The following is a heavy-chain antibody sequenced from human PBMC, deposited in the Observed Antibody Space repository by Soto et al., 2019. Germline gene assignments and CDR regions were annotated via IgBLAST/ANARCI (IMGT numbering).Heavy chain of an antibody. CDR2: IYYSGST. CDR3: ARYDYDSSGYYYYYYGMDV. Sequence: QVQLQESGPGLVKPSETLSLTCTVSGGSISSYYWSWIRQPPGKGLEWIGYIYYSGSTNYNPSLKSRVTISVDTSKNQFSLKLSSVTAADTAVYYCARYDYDSSGYYYYYYGMDVWGQGTTVTVSS. CDR1: GGSISSYY. J-gene: IGHJ6*02. V-gene: IGHV4-59*01. D-gene: IGHD3-22*01.